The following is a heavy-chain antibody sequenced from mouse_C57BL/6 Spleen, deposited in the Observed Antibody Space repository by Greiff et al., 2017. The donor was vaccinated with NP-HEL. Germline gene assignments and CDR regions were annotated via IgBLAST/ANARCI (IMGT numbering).Heavy chain of an antibody. J-gene: IGHJ1*03. CDR2: INPSSGYT. Sequence: VKLMESGAELARPGASVKMSCKASGYTFTSYTMHWVKQRPGQGLEWIGYINPSSGYTKYNQKFKDKATLTADKSSSTAYMQLSSLTSEDSAVYYCARGGEDWYFDVWGTGTTVTVSS. V-gene: IGHV1-4*01. CDR1: GYTFTSYT. CDR3: ARGGEDWYFDV.